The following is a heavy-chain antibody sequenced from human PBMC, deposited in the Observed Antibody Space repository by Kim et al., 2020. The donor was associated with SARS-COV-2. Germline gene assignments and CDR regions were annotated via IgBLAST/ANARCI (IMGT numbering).Heavy chain of an antibody. CDR2: YDGNNK. CDR3: AKDSGY. V-gene: IGHV3-33*06. Sequence: YDGNNKYEADSVKGRFTISRDNSKNTLYLQMNSLRAEDTAIYYCAKDSGYWGQGTLVTVSS. D-gene: IGHD7-27*01. J-gene: IGHJ4*02.